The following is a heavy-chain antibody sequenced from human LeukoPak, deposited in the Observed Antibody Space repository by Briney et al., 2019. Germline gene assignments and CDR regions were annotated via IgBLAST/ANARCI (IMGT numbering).Heavy chain of an antibody. CDR2: IKQDGSEK. CDR3: ARGGSSWSFSDY. J-gene: IGHJ4*02. D-gene: IGHD6-13*01. Sequence: GGSLRLSSAASGFTFSSYWMSWVRQAPGKGLEWVANIKQDGSEKYYVDSVKGRFTISRDNAKNPLYLQMNSLRAEDMAVYYCARGGSSWSFSDYWGQGTLVTVSS. V-gene: IGHV3-7*01. CDR1: GFTFSSYW.